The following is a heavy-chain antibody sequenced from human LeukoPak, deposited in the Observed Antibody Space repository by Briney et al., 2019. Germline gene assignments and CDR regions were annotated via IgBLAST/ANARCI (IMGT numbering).Heavy chain of an antibody. Sequence: GGSLRLSCAASGFTFSSYSTNWVRQAPGKGLEWVSSISSSSSYIYYADSVKGRFTISRDNAKNSLYLKMNSLRAEDTAVYYCARGDYYYDSSGYYFDYWGQGTLVTVSS. V-gene: IGHV3-21*01. CDR1: GFTFSSYS. D-gene: IGHD3-22*01. CDR2: ISSSSSYI. CDR3: ARGDYYYDSSGYYFDY. J-gene: IGHJ4*02.